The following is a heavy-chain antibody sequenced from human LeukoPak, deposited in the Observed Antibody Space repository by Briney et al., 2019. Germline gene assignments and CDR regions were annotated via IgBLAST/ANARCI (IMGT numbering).Heavy chain of an antibody. CDR3: ARVTYCSGGSCYSGWFDP. CDR1: GGSISSYY. J-gene: IGHJ5*02. D-gene: IGHD2-15*01. V-gene: IGHV4-59*01. CDR2: IYYSGST. Sequence: PSETLSHTCTVSGGSISSYYWGWIRQPPGKGLEWIGYIYYSGSTNYNPSLKSRVTISVDTSKNQFSLKLSSVTAADTAVYYCARVTYCSGGSCYSGWFDPWGQGTLVTVSS.